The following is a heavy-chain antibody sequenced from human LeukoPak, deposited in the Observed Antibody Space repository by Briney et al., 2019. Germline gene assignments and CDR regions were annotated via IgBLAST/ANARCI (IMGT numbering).Heavy chain of an antibody. CDR1: GGSISSYY. CDR2: IYYSGTT. CDR3: ARREVTFFDY. D-gene: IGHD2-21*02. J-gene: IGHJ4*02. Sequence: PSETLSLTCTVSGGSISSYYWSWIRQPPGKGLEWIGYIYYSGTTDYNPSLRRRVTISVKTSKNQYSLKLSSVTAADTAVYYCARREVTFFDYWGQGTLVTVSS. V-gene: IGHV4-59*08.